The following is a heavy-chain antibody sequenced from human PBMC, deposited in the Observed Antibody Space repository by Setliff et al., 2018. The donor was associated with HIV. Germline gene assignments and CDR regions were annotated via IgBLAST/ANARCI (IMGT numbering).Heavy chain of an antibody. CDR3: AQAQTSVSGSYYQYLQH. Sequence: PGGSLRLSCSASEFTFSSYWMSWVRQAPGKGLEWVANINEDGTEKSYVDSVKGRFTISRDNAKNSLYLHMNSLRGEDTAVYYCAQAQTSVSGSYYQYLQHWGQGTLVTVSS. V-gene: IGHV3-7*05. D-gene: IGHD3-10*01. CDR1: EFTFSSYW. CDR2: INEDGTEK. J-gene: IGHJ1*01.